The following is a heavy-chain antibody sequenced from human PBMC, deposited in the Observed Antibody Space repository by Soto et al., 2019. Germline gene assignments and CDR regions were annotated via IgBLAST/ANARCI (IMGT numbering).Heavy chain of an antibody. Sequence: GESLKSSCKGSGYSFTSYWVSWVRQMPGKGLEWMGRIDPSDSYTNYSPSFQGHVTISADKSISTAYLQWSSLKASDTAMYYCAWLITGTTSDYYYGMDVWGQGTTVTVSS. CDR3: AWLITGTTSDYYYGMDV. D-gene: IGHD1-7*01. CDR2: IDPSDSYT. J-gene: IGHJ6*02. CDR1: GYSFTSYW. V-gene: IGHV5-10-1*01.